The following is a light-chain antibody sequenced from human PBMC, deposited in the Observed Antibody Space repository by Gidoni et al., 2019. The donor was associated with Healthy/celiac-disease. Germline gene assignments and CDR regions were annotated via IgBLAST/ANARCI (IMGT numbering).Light chain of an antibody. CDR2: AAS. J-gene: IGKJ2*01. V-gene: IGKV3-11*01. CDR3: QQRSNCLYT. CDR1: QSVGGY. Sequence: EIVFTQSPATLSLSAGERATLSCRASQSVGGYLAWYQQKPGQAPRLLIYAASNRATGIPARFSGSGSGADFTLTISSLEPEDFAVYYCQQRSNCLYTFGQGTKLEIK.